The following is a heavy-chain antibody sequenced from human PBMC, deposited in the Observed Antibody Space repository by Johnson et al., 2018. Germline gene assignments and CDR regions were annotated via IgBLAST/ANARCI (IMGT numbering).Heavy chain of an antibody. CDR2: ISYDGSNK. V-gene: IGHV3-30*03. CDR3: ARGVEGNWNYVEQSSDLYYMDV. D-gene: IGHD1-7*01. J-gene: IGHJ6*03. CDR1: GFTFSSYG. Sequence: QVQLVQSGGGVVQPGRSLRLSCAASGFTFSSYGMHWVSQAPGKGLEWVAVISYDGSNKYYADSVKGRFTISRDNSKNTVYLQMGSLRAEDMAVYYCARGVEGNWNYVEQSSDLYYMDVCGKGTTVTVSS.